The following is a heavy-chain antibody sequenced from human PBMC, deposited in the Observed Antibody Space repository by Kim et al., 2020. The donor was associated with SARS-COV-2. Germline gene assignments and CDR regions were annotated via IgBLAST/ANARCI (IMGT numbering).Heavy chain of an antibody. CDR1: GYTFTSYY. J-gene: IGHJ4*02. D-gene: IGHD3-3*01. CDR3: ARGLFYDGLNDY. V-gene: IGHV1-46*01. Sequence: ASVKVSCKASGYTFTSYYMHWVRQAPGQGLEWMVIINPSGSTSYAQKFQGRVTMTRDTSTSTVYMELSSLRSEDTAVYYCARGLFYDGLNDYWGQGTLVTVSS. CDR2: INPSGST.